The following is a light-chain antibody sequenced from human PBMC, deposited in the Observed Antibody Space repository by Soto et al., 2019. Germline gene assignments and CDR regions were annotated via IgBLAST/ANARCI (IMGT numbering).Light chain of an antibody. Sequence: QSVLTQSSSASASLGSSVKLTCTLSSGHSSYIIAWHQQQPGKAPRSLMKLEGSGTYNKRSGVPDRFSGSSSGADRYLTISNLLFEDEADYYCETWDSNTRVFGGGTKLTVL. CDR1: SGHSSYI. J-gene: IGLJ3*02. CDR3: ETWDSNTRV. V-gene: IGLV4-60*02. CDR2: LEGSGTY.